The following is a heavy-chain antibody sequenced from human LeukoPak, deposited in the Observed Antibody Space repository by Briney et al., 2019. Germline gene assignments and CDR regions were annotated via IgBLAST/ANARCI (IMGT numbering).Heavy chain of an antibody. CDR1: GITFSSYA. Sequence: GGSLRLSCAASGITFSSYAMSWVRQAPGKGLEWVSGISGSGGSTHNADSVKGRFTISSDNSKNTLYLQMNSLRAEDTAIYYCAKGGHYDYVWGSYRLDYWGQGTLVTVSS. J-gene: IGHJ4*02. CDR2: ISGSGGST. D-gene: IGHD3-16*02. CDR3: AKGGHYDYVWGSYRLDY. V-gene: IGHV3-23*01.